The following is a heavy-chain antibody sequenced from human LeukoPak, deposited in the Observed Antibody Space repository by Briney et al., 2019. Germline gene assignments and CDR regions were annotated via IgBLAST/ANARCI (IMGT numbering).Heavy chain of an antibody. V-gene: IGHV3-74*01. J-gene: IGHJ4*02. CDR1: GFTFSNYW. D-gene: IGHD4-11*01. CDR2: INIDGTTT. Sequence: PGGSLRLSCAASGFTFSNYWMHWVRQDPGTGLVWVSHINIDGTTTNYADSVKGRFIISRDNAKNTLYLQMNSLTAEDTAVYYCARVTYGNPFFHYWGQGTLVTVSS. CDR3: ARVTYGNPFFHY.